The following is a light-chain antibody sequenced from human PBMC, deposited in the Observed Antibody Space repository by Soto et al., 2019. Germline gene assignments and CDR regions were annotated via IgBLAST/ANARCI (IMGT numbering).Light chain of an antibody. CDR1: RSNIGAGND. CDR3: QSDDSSLSGSV. CDR2: GNN. Sequence: QSVLTQPPSVSGAPGQRVTISCTGSRSNIGAGNDVHWYQQHPGTAPKLLIYGNNNRPSGVPDRFSGSNSGTSASLAITGLQAEDEADYYCQSDDSSLSGSVFGGGTKLTVL. J-gene: IGLJ2*01. V-gene: IGLV1-40*01.